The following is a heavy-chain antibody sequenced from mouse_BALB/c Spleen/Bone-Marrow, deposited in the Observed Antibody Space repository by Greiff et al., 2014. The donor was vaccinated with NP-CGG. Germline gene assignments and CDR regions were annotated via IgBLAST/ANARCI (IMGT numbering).Heavy chain of an antibody. CDR3: ARIGNRLSYSFDY. V-gene: IGHV1S29*02. Sequence: VQLQQSGPELVKPGASVKISCKASGYTFTDYNMHWVKQSHGKSLEWIGYTSPYNGVTGYNQRFKSKATLTVDSSSSTAYMELRSLTSEDSVVYYCARIGNRLSYSFDYWGQGTSVTVSS. CDR2: TSPYNGVT. CDR1: GYTFTDYN. J-gene: IGHJ4*01. D-gene: IGHD2-14*01.